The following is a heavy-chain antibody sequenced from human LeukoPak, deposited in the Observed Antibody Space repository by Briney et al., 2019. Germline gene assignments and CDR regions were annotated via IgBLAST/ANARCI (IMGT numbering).Heavy chain of an antibody. J-gene: IGHJ4*02. V-gene: IGHV3-23*01. CDR3: AKSGLIRFDY. CDR2: T. D-gene: IGHD2-15*01. Sequence: TYYAGSVKGRFTISRDNSKSTLHLQMNSLRAGDTAIYYCAKSGLIRFDYWGQGTLVTVSS.